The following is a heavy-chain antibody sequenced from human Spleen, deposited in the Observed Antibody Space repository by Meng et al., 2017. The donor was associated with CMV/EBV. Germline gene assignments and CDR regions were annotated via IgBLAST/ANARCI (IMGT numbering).Heavy chain of an antibody. D-gene: IGHD7-27*01. CDR1: GFTFSHYD. J-gene: IGHJ4*02. Sequence: GGSLRLSCAASGFTFSHYDMNWVRRAPGKGLEWVSVIYSGGTIASYADSVKGRFTISRDNAKNTLYLEMNSLSAEDTAVYYCASGIRLTGDWGQGTLVTVSS. V-gene: IGHV3-23*03. CDR3: ASGIRLTGD. CDR2: IYSGGTIA.